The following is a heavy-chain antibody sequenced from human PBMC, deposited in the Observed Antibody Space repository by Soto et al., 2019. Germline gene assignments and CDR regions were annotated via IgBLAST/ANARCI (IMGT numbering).Heavy chain of an antibody. CDR1: GGTFSSYA. CDR3: ARDRRYYDSSGYYYYGYFDY. V-gene: IGHV1-69*13. Sequence: ASVKVSCKASGGTFSSYAISWVRQAPGQGLEWMGGIIPIFGTANYAQKFQGRVTITADESTSTAYMELSSLRSEDTAVYYCARDRRYYDSSGYYYYGYFDYWGQGTLVTVSS. J-gene: IGHJ4*02. CDR2: IIPIFGTA. D-gene: IGHD3-22*01.